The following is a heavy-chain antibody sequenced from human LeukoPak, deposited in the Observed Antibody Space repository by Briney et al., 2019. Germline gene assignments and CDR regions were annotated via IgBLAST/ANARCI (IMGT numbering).Heavy chain of an antibody. CDR1: GYSFTGYW. V-gene: IGHV5-51*01. Sequence: GESLKISCKGSGYSFTGYWIGWVRQMPGRGLEWMGIIYPGDSDTRYSPSFQGQVTISADKSISTAYLQGSSLKASDTAICYCARRGDSSGYWSFDYWGQGTLVTVSS. J-gene: IGHJ4*02. D-gene: IGHD3-22*01. CDR2: IYPGDSDT. CDR3: ARRGDSSGYWSFDY.